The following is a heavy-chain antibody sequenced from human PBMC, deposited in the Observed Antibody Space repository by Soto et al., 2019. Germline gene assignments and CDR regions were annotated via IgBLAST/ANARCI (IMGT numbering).Heavy chain of an antibody. CDR3: ARWAAVAGIYYYYGMDV. Sequence: ASVKVSCKASGYTFTSYAMHWVRQAPGQRLEWMGWINAGNGNTKYSQKFQGRVTITRDTSASTAYMELSSLRSEDTAVYYCARWAAVAGIYYYYGMDVWGQGTTVTVSS. CDR1: GYTFTSYA. CDR2: INAGNGNT. V-gene: IGHV1-3*01. D-gene: IGHD6-19*01. J-gene: IGHJ6*02.